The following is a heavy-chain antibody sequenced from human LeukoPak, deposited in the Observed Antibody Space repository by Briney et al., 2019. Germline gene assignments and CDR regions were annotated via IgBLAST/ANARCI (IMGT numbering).Heavy chain of an antibody. D-gene: IGHD6-13*01. J-gene: IGHJ3*02. CDR3: TRAPKGISYAFDI. CDR1: GFTFTSYW. V-gene: IGHV3-74*01. Sequence: GGSLRLSCAASGFTFTSYWMHWVRQAPGKGLVWVSRINSDGSSTNYADSVKGRFTISRDNSKNTLYLQMNSLRAEDTAVYYCTRAPKGISYAFDIWGQGTMVTVSS. CDR2: INSDGSST.